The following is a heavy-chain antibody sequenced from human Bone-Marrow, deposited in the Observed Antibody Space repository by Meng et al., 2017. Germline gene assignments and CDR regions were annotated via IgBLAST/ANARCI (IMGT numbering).Heavy chain of an antibody. CDR2: ITISGSVT. Sequence: GGSLRLSCAASGFTFSSSAMTWVRQAPGKGLEWVSAITISGSVTYYADSVKGRFTISRDNSKNTLYLQMNSLRAEDTAVYYCAKDDLGYLIPAANWGQGTLVTVSS. J-gene: IGHJ4*02. CDR3: AKDDLGYLIPAAN. V-gene: IGHV3-23*01. CDR1: GFTFSSSA. D-gene: IGHD2-2*01.